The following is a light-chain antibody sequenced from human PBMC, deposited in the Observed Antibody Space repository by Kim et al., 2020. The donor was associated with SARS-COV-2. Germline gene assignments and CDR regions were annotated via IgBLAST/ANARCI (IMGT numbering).Light chain of an antibody. Sequence: ASVGARVTITCRTSQGISNYLAWYQQKPGNVPKLLIYAASTLQSGVPSRFSGSGSGTDFTLTISSLQPEDVATYYCQKYNSAPLTFGPGTKVDIK. J-gene: IGKJ3*01. CDR3: QKYNSAPLT. CDR1: QGISNY. CDR2: AAS. V-gene: IGKV1-27*01.